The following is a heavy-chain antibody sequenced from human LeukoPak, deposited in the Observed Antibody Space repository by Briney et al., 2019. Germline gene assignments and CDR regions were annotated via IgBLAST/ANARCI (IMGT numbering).Heavy chain of an antibody. J-gene: IGHJ3*02. CDR3: AISMSATYYYDSSGYFNDAFDI. CDR2: IYPGDSDT. D-gene: IGHD3-22*01. V-gene: IGHV5-51*01. Sequence: GESLKISCKGSGYTFTSYWIGWVRQMPGKGLEWMGIIYPGDSDTRYSPSFQGQVTISADKSISTAYLQWSSLKASDTAMYYCAISMSATYYYDSSGYFNDAFDIWGQGAMVTASS. CDR1: GYTFTSYW.